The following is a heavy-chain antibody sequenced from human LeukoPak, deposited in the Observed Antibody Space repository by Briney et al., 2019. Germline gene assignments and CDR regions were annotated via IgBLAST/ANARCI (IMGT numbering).Heavy chain of an antibody. CDR2: IKSKTDGVTT. CDR1: GFTFSNAW. J-gene: IGHJ4*02. V-gene: IGHV3-15*01. CDR3: TNYKFGPRCSDF. Sequence: GGSLRLSCAASGFTFSNAWMNWVRQAPGKGLEWVGHIKSKTDGVTTDYAAPVKGRFTISRDDSKNTLYLQMNSLKTEDTAVYYCTNYKFGPRCSDFWGQGTLVTVSS. D-gene: IGHD4-11*01.